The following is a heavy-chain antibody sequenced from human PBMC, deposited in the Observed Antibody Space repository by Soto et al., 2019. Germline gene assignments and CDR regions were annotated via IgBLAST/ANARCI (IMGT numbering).Heavy chain of an antibody. Sequence: GGSLRLSCAASGFNFSGSVIHWVRQASGKGLEWVGRIRSKAYNYATAYAASVEGRFTVSRDDSKNTAYLQMNSLKSEDTAVYYCSRLVVWGQGSLVTVSS. CDR3: SRLVV. D-gene: IGHD2-15*01. V-gene: IGHV3-73*01. CDR1: GFNFSGSV. J-gene: IGHJ4*02. CDR2: IRSKAYNYAT.